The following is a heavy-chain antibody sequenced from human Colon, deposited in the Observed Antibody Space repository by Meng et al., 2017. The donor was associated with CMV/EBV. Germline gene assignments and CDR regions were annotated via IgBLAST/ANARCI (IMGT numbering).Heavy chain of an antibody. CDR1: GGTFSSYA. CDR3: ATNYCSSTSCYAHWFDP. CDR2: IIPILGIA. D-gene: IGHD2-2*01. J-gene: IGHJ5*02. Sequence: SVKVFCKASGGTFSSYAISWVRQAPGQGLEWMGGIIPILGIANYAQKFQGRVTITADKSTSTAYMELSSLRSEDTAVYYCATNYCSSTSCYAHWFDPWGQGALVTVSS. V-gene: IGHV1-69*10.